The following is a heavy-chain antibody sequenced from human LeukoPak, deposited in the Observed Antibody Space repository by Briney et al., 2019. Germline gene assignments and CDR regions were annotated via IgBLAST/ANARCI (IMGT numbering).Heavy chain of an antibody. J-gene: IGHJ4*02. CDR2: IIYSGGAT. CDR1: GFTFSRSA. D-gene: IGHD3-22*01. Sequence: GGSLRLSCAASGFTFSRSAMTWVRQGPGTGLEFVASIIYSGGATYYADSVKGRFTISRDNSKNTLYLQMNSLRAEDTALYYCAKDGLYYDGSEHVYYFDSWGQGTLLTVSS. V-gene: IGHV3-23*01. CDR3: AKDGLYYDGSEHVYYFDS.